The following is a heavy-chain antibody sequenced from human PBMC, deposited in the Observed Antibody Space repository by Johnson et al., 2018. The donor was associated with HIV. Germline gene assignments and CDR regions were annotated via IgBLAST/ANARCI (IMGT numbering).Heavy chain of an antibody. CDR3: ASPEAPYYDILTGYYAAFDI. J-gene: IGHJ3*02. Sequence: VQLVESGGGLVKPGGSLRLSCAASGFTFSDYYMSWVRQAPGKGLEWVSVIYSGGSTYYADSVKGRFTISRDNSKNTLYLQMNSLRAEDTAVYYCASPEAPYYDILTGYYAAFDIWGQGTMVTVSS. CDR1: GFTFSDYY. V-gene: IGHV3-66*02. D-gene: IGHD3-9*01. CDR2: IYSGGST.